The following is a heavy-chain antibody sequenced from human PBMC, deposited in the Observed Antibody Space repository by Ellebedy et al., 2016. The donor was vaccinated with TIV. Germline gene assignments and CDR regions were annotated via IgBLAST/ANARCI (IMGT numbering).Heavy chain of an antibody. D-gene: IGHD2-15*01. J-gene: IGHJ4*02. V-gene: IGHV1-3*01. CDR1: RYTFTSYA. CDR3: ARVSVVADPYFDY. Sequence: ASVKVSXKASRYTFTSYAMHWVRQAPGQRLEWMGWINAGNGNTKYSQKFQGRVTITRDTSASTAYMELSSLRSEDTAVYYCARVSVVADPYFDYWGQGTLVTVSS. CDR2: INAGNGNT.